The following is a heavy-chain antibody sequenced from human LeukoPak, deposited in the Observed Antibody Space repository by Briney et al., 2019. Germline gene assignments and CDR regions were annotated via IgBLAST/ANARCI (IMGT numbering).Heavy chain of an antibody. J-gene: IGHJ4*02. CDR3: ASWGSSSWPDY. CDR2: ISSSSSYI. Sequence: GGSLRLSCAASGFTFSSYSMNWVRQAPGKGREWVSSISSSSSYIYYADSVKGRFTISRDNAKNSLYLQMSSLRAEDTAVYYCASWGSSSWPDYWGQGTLVTVSS. D-gene: IGHD6-13*01. CDR1: GFTFSSYS. V-gene: IGHV3-21*04.